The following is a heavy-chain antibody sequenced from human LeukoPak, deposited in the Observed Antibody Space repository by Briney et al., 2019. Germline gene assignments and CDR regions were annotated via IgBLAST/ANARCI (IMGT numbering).Heavy chain of an antibody. CDR2: INSDGSAT. J-gene: IGHJ4*02. D-gene: IGHD3-16*02. V-gene: IGHV3-74*01. CDR1: EFTFSSYW. CDR3: ARGTAGYHSSYFDY. Sequence: GGSLRLSCATSEFTFSSYWMHWVRQAPGKGLVWVSRINSDGSATAYADSVKGRFTISRDNAENTLYLQMNSLRAGDTAVYYCARGTAGYHSSYFDYWGQGTLVTVSS.